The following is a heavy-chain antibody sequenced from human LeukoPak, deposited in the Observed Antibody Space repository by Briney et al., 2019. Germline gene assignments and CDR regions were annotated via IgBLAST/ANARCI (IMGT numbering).Heavy chain of an antibody. CDR1: GFSFSSYA. Sequence: PGGSLRLSCAASGFSFSSYAMKWVRQAPGKGLEWVSAISGSGGSTYYADSVKGRFTISRDNSKNTLYLQMNSLRAEDTAVYYCAKDPGYYGSGSYSSGFDYWGQGTLVTVSS. CDR2: ISGSGGST. V-gene: IGHV3-23*01. J-gene: IGHJ4*02. D-gene: IGHD3-10*01. CDR3: AKDPGYYGSGSYSSGFDY.